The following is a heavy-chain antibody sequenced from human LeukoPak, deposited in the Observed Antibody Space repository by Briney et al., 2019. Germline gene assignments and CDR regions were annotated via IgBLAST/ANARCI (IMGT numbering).Heavy chain of an antibody. Sequence: GGSLRLSCAASGFTFSSYSVNWVRQAPGKGLEWVSSISSSSSYIYYADSVKGRFTISRDNAKNSLYLQMNSLRAEDTAVYYCARDGRRAAAPFDPWGQGTLVTVSS. D-gene: IGHD6-13*01. J-gene: IGHJ5*02. CDR3: ARDGRRAAAPFDP. V-gene: IGHV3-21*01. CDR1: GFTFSSYS. CDR2: ISSSSSYI.